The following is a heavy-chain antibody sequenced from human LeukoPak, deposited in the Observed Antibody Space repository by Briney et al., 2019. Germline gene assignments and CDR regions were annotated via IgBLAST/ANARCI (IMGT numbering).Heavy chain of an antibody. CDR2: INPNSGGT. D-gene: IGHD3-22*01. CDR1: GYTLTDYY. J-gene: IGHJ4*02. Sequence: ASVKVSCKASGYTLTDYYMHWVRQAPGQGLEWMGRINPNSGGTNYAQKFQGRVTMTRDTSIGTVYMELSRLRSDDTAVYYCARVGYYESSGYYEYWGQGTLVTVSS. V-gene: IGHV1-2*06. CDR3: ARVGYYESSGYYEY.